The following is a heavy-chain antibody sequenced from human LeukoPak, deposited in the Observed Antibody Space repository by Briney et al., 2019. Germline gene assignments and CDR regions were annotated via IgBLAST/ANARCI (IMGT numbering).Heavy chain of an antibody. CDR2: INSDGSST. J-gene: IGHJ4*02. D-gene: IGHD3-22*01. Sequence: PGGSLRLSCAASGFTFSSYWMHWVRQAPGKGLVWVSRINSDGSSTSYADSVKGRFTISRDNSKNTLYLQMNSLRAEDTAVYYCAKDGGYDSSGFHDYWGQGTLVTVSS. V-gene: IGHV3-74*01. CDR1: GFTFSSYW. CDR3: AKDGGYDSSGFHDY.